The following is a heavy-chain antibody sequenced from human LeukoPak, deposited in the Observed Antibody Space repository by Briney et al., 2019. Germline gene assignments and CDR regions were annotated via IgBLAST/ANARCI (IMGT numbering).Heavy chain of an antibody. CDR1: GGTFSSYA. CDR2: IIPIFGTA. Sequence: SVKVSCKASGGTFSSYAISWVRQAPGQGLEWMGGIIPIFGTANYAQKFQGRVTITTDESTSTAYMELSSLRSEDTAVYYCARCDYGDHQSLYYFDYWGQGTLVTVSS. J-gene: IGHJ4*02. V-gene: IGHV1-69*05. D-gene: IGHD4-17*01. CDR3: ARCDYGDHQSLYYFDY.